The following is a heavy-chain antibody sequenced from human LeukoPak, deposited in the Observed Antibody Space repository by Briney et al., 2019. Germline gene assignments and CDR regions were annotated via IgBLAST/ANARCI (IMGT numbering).Heavy chain of an antibody. V-gene: IGHV1-69*05. CDR3: ARGMGGPYYYYYMDV. CDR2: IIPIFGTA. D-gene: IGHD1-26*01. J-gene: IGHJ6*03. Sequence: SVKVSCKASGGTFSSYAISWVRQAPGQGLEWMGGIIPIFGTANYAQKFQGRVTITTDESTSTAYMELSSLRSEDTAVYYCARGMGGPYYYYYMDVWSKGTTVTVSS. CDR1: GGTFSSYA.